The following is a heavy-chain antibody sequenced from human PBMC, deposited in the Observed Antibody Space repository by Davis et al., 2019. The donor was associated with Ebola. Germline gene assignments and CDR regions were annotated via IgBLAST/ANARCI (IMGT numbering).Heavy chain of an antibody. D-gene: IGHD6-6*01. Sequence: LSCTVSGGSIRSSSHYWGWIRQPPGKGLEWMGSIFRTGATSYNPSLKSRVTLSVDTSKNHFSLKLSSVTAADTAVYYCARQSSSSWGDYWGQGTLVTVSS. CDR2: IFRTGAT. J-gene: IGHJ4*02. CDR1: GGSIRSSSHY. CDR3: ARQSSSSWGDY. V-gene: IGHV4-39*01.